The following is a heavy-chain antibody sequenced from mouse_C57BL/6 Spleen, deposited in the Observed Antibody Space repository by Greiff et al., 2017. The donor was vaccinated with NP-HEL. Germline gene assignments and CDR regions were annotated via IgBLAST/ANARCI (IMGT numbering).Heavy chain of an antibody. J-gene: IGHJ2*01. D-gene: IGHD1-1*01. V-gene: IGHV1-82*01. CDR1: GYAFSSSW. CDR2: IYPGDGDT. CDR3: ARGITTVVAYYFDY. Sequence: VHLVESGPELVKPGASVKISCKASGYAFSSSWMNWVKQRPGKGLEWIGRIYPGDGDTNYNGKFKGKATLTADKSSSTAYMQLSSLTSEDSAVYFCARGITTVVAYYFDYWGQGTTLTVSS.